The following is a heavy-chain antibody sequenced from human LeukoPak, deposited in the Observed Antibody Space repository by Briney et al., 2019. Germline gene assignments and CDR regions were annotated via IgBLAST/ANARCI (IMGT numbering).Heavy chain of an antibody. D-gene: IGHD4-11*01. CDR1: GGTFSSYA. Sequence: SVKVSCKASGGTFSSYAISWVRQAPGQGLEWMGGIIPIFGTTNYAQKFQGRVTISADELTNTAYMELNSLTADDTALYYCARERTTIMSGTAIGGYWGQGTLVTVSS. CDR3: ARERTTIMSGTAIGGY. J-gene: IGHJ4*02. CDR2: IIPIFGTT. V-gene: IGHV1-69*13.